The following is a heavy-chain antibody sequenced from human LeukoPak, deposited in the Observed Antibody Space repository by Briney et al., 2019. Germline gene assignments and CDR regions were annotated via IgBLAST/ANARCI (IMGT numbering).Heavy chain of an antibody. J-gene: IGHJ4*02. V-gene: IGHV3-7*04. CDR2: IKHAGSEK. Sequence: GGSLRLSCVASGFTLSELWMNWVRQAPGKGLEWVANIKHAGSEKNYVDSVKGGFTISRDNAKNSVYLQINSLRVEDTAVYYCVGGYGWLPDYWGQGTLVTVSS. CDR3: VGGYGWLPDY. CDR1: GFTLSELW. D-gene: IGHD6-19*01.